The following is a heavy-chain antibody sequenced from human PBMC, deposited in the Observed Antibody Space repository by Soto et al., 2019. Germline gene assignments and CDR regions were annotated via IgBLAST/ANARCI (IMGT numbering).Heavy chain of an antibody. V-gene: IGHV3-30-3*01. CDR1: GFTFSSYA. D-gene: IGHD2-15*01. CDR3: ARDMGYCSGGSCYGGWFDP. J-gene: IGHJ5*02. CDR2: ISYDGSNK. Sequence: PGGSLRLSCAASGFTFSSYAMHWVRQAPGKGLEWVAVISYDGSNKYYADSVKGRFTISRDNSKNTLYLQMNSLRAEDTAVYYCARDMGYCSGGSCYGGWFDPWGQGTLVTVSS.